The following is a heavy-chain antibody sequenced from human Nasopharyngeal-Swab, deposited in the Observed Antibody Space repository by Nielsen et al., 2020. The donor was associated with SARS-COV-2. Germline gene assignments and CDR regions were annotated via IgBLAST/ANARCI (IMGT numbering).Heavy chain of an antibody. D-gene: IGHD6-19*01. Sequence: ALVKVSCKASGYTFTGYYMHWVRQAPGQRLEWMGWISAYNGNTNYAQKLQGRVTMTTDTSTSTAYMELRSLRSDDTAVYYCARDYPAWSSEFPFDYWGQGTLVTVSS. J-gene: IGHJ4*02. V-gene: IGHV1-18*04. CDR1: GYTFTGYY. CDR3: ARDYPAWSSEFPFDY. CDR2: ISAYNGNT.